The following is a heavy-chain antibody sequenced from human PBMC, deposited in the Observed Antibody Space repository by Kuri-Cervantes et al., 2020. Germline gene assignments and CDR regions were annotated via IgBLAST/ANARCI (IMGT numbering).Heavy chain of an antibody. CDR2: ISGSGGST. V-gene: IGHV3-23*01. D-gene: IGHD3-10*01. Sequence: SLNISCASSGFTFSSYAMSWVRQAPGKGLEWGSAISGSGGSTYYADSVKGRFTISRDNAKNSLYLQVNSLRAEDTAVYYCATQYLTHCYGSGSYADYWGQGTLVTVSS. J-gene: IGHJ4*02. CDR1: GFTFSSYA. CDR3: ATQYLTHCYGSGSYADY.